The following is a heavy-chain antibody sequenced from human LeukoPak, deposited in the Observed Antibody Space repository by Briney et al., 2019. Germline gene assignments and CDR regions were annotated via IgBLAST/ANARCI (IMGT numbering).Heavy chain of an antibody. CDR1: GFTFSSYA. J-gene: IGHJ4*02. Sequence: PGGSLRLSCAASGFTFSSYAMHWVRQAPGKGLEWVAVISYDGSNKYYADSVKGRFTISRDNSKNTLYLQMNSLRAEDTAVYYCAKSPEAASYYWGQGTLVTVSS. CDR2: ISYDGSNK. V-gene: IGHV3-30-3*02. D-gene: IGHD6-13*01. CDR3: AKSPEAASYY.